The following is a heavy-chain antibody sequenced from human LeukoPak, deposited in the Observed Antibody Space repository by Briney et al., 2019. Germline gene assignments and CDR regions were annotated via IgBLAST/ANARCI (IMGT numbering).Heavy chain of an antibody. V-gene: IGHV3-64D*09. J-gene: IGHJ6*01. CDR3: VKGRGEPDV. D-gene: IGHD1-14*01. CDR2: IISNGGTT. CDR1: GFTFSSYS. Sequence: PGGSLRLSCSASGFTFSSYSMNWVRQAPGKGLECISTIISNGGTTYYADSVKGRFTISRDNSKNTLYLQMSSLRPEDTAVYYCVKGRGEPDVRGQRTT.